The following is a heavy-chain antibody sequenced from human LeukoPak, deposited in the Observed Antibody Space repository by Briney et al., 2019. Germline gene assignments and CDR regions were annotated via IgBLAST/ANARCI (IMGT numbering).Heavy chain of an antibody. Sequence: EGSLRLSCEASGFTFSSYAMSWVRQAPGKGLEWVSGIIDSGDITYYANSVKGRFTISRDNSKNTLYLQMNSLRAEDTAVYYCAKDRTGVPAAFDYWGQGTLVTVSS. CDR1: GFTFSSYA. CDR3: AKDRTGVPAAFDY. J-gene: IGHJ4*02. CDR2: IIDSGDIT. V-gene: IGHV3-23*01. D-gene: IGHD2-2*01.